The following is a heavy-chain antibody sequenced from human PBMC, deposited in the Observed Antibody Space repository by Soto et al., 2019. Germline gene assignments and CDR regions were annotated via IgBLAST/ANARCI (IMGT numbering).Heavy chain of an antibody. Sequence: QVRLQESGPGLVKPSQTLSLTCTVSGGSISSGGYYWSWIRQHPVKGLEWIGYIYYSGSTYYNPSLKSRVTISVDTSKNQFSLKLSSVTAADTAVYYCARIWGIAARQGPLTCDFWGQGTLVTVSS. J-gene: IGHJ4*02. CDR3: ARIWGIAARQGPLTCDF. CDR1: GGSISSGGYY. CDR2: IYYSGST. V-gene: IGHV4-31*03. D-gene: IGHD6-25*01.